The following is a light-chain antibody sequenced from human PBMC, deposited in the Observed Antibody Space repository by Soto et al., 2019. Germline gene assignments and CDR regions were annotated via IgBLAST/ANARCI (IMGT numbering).Light chain of an antibody. J-gene: IGKJ1*01. Sequence: SQSISSWLAWYQQKPGKAPKLLIYKASSLESGVPSRFSGSGSGTEFTLTISSLQPDDFATYYCQQYNSYSPAFGQGTKVDIK. CDR1: QSISSW. V-gene: IGKV1-5*03. CDR3: QQYNSYSPA. CDR2: KAS.